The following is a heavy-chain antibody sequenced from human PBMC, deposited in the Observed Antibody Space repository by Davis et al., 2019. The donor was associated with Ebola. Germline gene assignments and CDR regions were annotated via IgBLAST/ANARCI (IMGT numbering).Heavy chain of an antibody. V-gene: IGHV4-38-2*02. J-gene: IGHJ4*02. CDR3: ARDFVY. D-gene: IGHD3-16*02. CDR2: MYHSGRA. Sequence: MPSETLSLTCTVSGYSISSGFSWGWIRQPPGKGLEWLGSMYHSGRANYNPSLKSRVTISGDTSRNQFSLKLTSVTAADTAVYYCARDFVYWGQGTLVTVSS. CDR1: GYSISSGFS.